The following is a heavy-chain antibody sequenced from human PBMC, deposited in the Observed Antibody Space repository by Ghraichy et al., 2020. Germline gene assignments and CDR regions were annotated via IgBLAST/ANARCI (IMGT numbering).Heavy chain of an antibody. D-gene: IGHD6-6*01. Sequence: ASVKVSCKASGYTFTSYAMHWVRQAPGQRLEWMGWINAGNGNTKYSQKFQGRVTITRDTSASTAYMELSSLRSEDTAVYYCARGMRVSSSFQYNWFDPWGQGTLVTVSS. CDR1: GYTFTSYA. V-gene: IGHV1-3*01. J-gene: IGHJ5*02. CDR3: ARGMRVSSSFQYNWFDP. CDR2: INAGNGNT.